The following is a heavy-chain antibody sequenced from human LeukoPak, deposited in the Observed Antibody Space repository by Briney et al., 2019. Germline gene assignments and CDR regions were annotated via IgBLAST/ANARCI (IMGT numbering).Heavy chain of an antibody. Sequence: PSETLSLTCAVYGGSFSVYYWSWIRQPPRKGLEWIAEINHLGRTNYNPSLKSRATISIDTSKNQVFLKLSSVTAADTAVYYCARGSASGIYPIDYWGQGTLVTVSS. CDR1: GGSFSVYY. CDR3: ARGSASGIYPIDY. V-gene: IGHV4-34*01. J-gene: IGHJ4*02. CDR2: INHLGRT. D-gene: IGHD5-12*01.